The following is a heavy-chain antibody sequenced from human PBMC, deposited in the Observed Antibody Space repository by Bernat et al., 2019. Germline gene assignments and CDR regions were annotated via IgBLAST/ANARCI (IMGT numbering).Heavy chain of an antibody. D-gene: IGHD1-26*01. Sequence: VQLVESGGGLVQPGGSLRLSCAASGFTFSSYEMNWVRQAPGKGLEWVAIISYDGSNKYYADSVKGRFTISRDNSKNSLFLQMSSLRAEDTAVYYCAKEGGSYDYYYYGMDVWGQGTTVTVSS. CDR3: AKEGGSYDYYYYGMDV. J-gene: IGHJ6*02. V-gene: IGHV3-30*18. CDR1: GFTFSSYE. CDR2: ISYDGSNK.